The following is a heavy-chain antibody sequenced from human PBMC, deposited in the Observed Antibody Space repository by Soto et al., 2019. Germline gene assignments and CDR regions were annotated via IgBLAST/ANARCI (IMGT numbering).Heavy chain of an antibody. CDR2: IYYSGST. J-gene: IGHJ4*02. CDR1: GGSISSSTYY. Sequence: ETLSLTGAVSGGSISSSTYYWGWIRQPPGKGLEWIGSIYYSGSTYYNPSLKSRVTISVDTSKNQFSLKLSSVTAADTAVYYCARHDNMTLGSQYLDSWGPGTLVTVSS. D-gene: IGHD1-1*01. CDR3: ARHDNMTLGSQYLDS. V-gene: IGHV4-39*01.